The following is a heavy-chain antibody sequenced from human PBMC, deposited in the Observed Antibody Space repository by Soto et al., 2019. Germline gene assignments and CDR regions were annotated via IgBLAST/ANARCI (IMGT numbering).Heavy chain of an antibody. CDR3: ASDMRPYYDILTGYYTNYYYYGMDV. J-gene: IGHJ6*02. CDR2: IDPSDSYT. D-gene: IGHD3-9*01. V-gene: IGHV5-10-1*01. CDR1: GYSFTSYW. Sequence: PGESLKISCKGSGYSFTSYWISWVRQMPGKGLEWMGRIDPSDSYTNYSPSFQGHVTISADKSISTAYLQWSSLKASDTAMYYCASDMRPYYDILTGYYTNYYYYGMDVWGQGTTVTVSS.